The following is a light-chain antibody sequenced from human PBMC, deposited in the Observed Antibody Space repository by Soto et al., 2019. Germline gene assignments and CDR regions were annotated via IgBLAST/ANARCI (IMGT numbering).Light chain of an antibody. CDR1: SSNIGAGYD. CDR2: RNS. CDR3: QSCDSSLSGSGV. Sequence: QSALTQPPSVSGAPGQRVTISCTGSSSNIGAGYDVHWYQQLPGTAPKLLIYRNSNRPSGVPDRFSGSKSGTSASLAITGLQAEDEADYYCQSCDSSLSGSGVFGTGTKVTAL. V-gene: IGLV1-40*01. J-gene: IGLJ1*01.